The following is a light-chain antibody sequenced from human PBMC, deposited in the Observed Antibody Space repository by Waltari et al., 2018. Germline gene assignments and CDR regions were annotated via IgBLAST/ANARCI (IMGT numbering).Light chain of an antibody. CDR2: DAS. Sequence: QSALTQPRSVSGSPGQSVTISCTGTSSDVGGYNYVSWYQQHPGKAPKLMIYDASKRPSGVPDRFSGSKSGNTASLTISGLQADDEADYYCCSYAPSSTVWVFGGGTKLTVL. J-gene: IGLJ3*02. CDR3: CSYAPSSTVWV. CDR1: SSDVGGYNY. V-gene: IGLV2-11*01.